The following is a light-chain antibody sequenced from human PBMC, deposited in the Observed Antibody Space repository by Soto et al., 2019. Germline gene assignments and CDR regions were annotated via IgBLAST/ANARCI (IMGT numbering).Light chain of an antibody. V-gene: IGLV1-44*01. Sequence: LTQPPSASGTPGQRVTISCSGSNSNIGGNTVNWYQQLPGAAPKLLMYSNDQRPSGVPDRFSGSKFGTTASLAISGLQSEDEADYHCATWDDSLNAAVFGAGTKVTVL. CDR3: ATWDDSLNAAV. J-gene: IGLJ1*01. CDR2: SND. CDR1: NSNIGGNT.